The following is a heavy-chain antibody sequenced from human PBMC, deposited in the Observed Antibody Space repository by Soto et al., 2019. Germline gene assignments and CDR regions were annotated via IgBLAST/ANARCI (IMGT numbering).Heavy chain of an antibody. D-gene: IGHD2-21*02. J-gene: IGHJ6*02. CDR2: IHYSGSI. V-gene: IGHV4-30-4*08. CDR1: GGSISYEYYH. CDR3: AREDDGGDRDYYGLDV. Sequence: QVPLQQSGPGLVKLSQTLSLTCTVSGGSISYEYYHWTWIRQSQGWGLVWIGYIHYSGSIIYNPSFKSRVTISVDPSKIQFSLQLSSVTAADTAVYFGAREDDGGDRDYYGLDVWGQGTTVTVSS.